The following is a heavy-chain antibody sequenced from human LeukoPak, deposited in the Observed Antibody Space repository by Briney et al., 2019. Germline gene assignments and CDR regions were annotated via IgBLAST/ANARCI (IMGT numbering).Heavy chain of an antibody. CDR2: MYYTGTT. Sequence: GSLRLSCAASGFTFSSYAMSWVRQPPGKGLEWIASMYYTGTTYYNPSLKSRVTMSVDTSKNQFSLNLTSVTAADTAVFYCARSVSAYAGRGWFDPWGQGTLVTVSS. V-gene: IGHV4-38-2*01. D-gene: IGHD5-12*01. CDR1: GFTFSSYA. CDR3: ARSVSAYAGRGWFDP. J-gene: IGHJ5*02.